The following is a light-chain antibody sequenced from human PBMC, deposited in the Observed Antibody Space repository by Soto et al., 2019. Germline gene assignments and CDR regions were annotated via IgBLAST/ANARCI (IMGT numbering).Light chain of an antibody. CDR3: TSYAGSNNVV. J-gene: IGLJ2*01. CDR2: EVS. V-gene: IGLV2-8*01. CDR1: SSDVGGYYY. Sequence: QSVLTQPPSASGSPGQSVTISCTGTSSDVGGYYYVSWYQHHPGKAPKLIIYEVSKLPSGVPDRFSGSKSDNTASLTVSGLRAEDEADYYCTSYAGSNNVVLGGGTKVTVL.